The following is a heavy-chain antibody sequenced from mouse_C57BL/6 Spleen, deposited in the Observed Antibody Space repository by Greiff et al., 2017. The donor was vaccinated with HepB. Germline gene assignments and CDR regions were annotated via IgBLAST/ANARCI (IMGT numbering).Heavy chain of an antibody. CDR3: ARPYYGSSYDYFDY. CDR1: GYTFTSYW. V-gene: IGHV1-64*01. Sequence: QVQLQQSGAELVKPGASVKLSCKASGYTFTSYWMHWVKQRPGQGLEWIGMIHPNSGSTNYNEKFKSKATLTVDKSSSTAYMQLSSLTSEDSAVYYCARPYYGSSYDYFDYWGQGTTLTVSS. CDR2: IHPNSGST. J-gene: IGHJ2*01. D-gene: IGHD1-1*01.